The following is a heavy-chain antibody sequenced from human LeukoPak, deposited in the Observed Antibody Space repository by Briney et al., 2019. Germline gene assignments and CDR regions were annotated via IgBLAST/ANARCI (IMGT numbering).Heavy chain of an antibody. Sequence: SETLSLTCTVSGGSITSYHYSWIRQPPGKGLEWIGYIYYSGSTNYNPSLKSRVTISIDTSKNQFSLKLSSVTAADTAVYYCARGGSGTYYHYWGQGTLVTVSS. V-gene: IGHV4-59*01. CDR2: IYYSGST. CDR3: ARGGSGTYYHY. D-gene: IGHD1-26*01. J-gene: IGHJ4*02. CDR1: GGSITSYH.